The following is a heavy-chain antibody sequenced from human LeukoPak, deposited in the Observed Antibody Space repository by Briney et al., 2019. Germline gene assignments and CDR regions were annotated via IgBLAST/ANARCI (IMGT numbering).Heavy chain of an antibody. CDR2: IYSSGSST. Sequence: PGGSLRLSCAASGFTFSSYEMNWVRQAPGKGLEWVSYIYSSGSSTYYAGSVKGRFTISRDNAKNSLYLQMNSLRAEDTAVYYCARGAYGDYGRGYWGQGTLVTVSS. D-gene: IGHD4-17*01. CDR3: ARGAYGDYGRGY. V-gene: IGHV3-48*03. J-gene: IGHJ4*02. CDR1: GFTFSSYE.